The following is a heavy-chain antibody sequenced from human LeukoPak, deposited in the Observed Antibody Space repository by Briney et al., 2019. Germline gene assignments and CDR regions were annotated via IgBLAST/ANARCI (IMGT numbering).Heavy chain of an antibody. CDR1: GFTFSSYA. CDR2: ISGSGGNT. V-gene: IGHV3-23*01. Sequence: GGSLRLSCAASGFTFSSYAMSWVRQAPEKGLEWVSAISGSGGNTYYADSVRGRFTISRDNSKNTLYLQMNSLRAEDTAIYYCAKGHSGNYRVDYWGQGTLVTVSS. D-gene: IGHD1-26*01. J-gene: IGHJ4*02. CDR3: AKGHSGNYRVDY.